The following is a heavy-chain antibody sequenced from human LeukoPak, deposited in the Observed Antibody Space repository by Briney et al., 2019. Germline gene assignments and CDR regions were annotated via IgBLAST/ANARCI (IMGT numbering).Heavy chain of an antibody. J-gene: IGHJ6*03. CDR2: INPSDGAT. CDR3: AREQSGGLSGSLGVLFASYYTYYYMDV. Sequence: ASVKVSCKASGYTFNMYYLHWVRRAPGQGLEWMGMINPSDGATTYAQRFQGRVTMTRDMSTTTVYMDLRSLRSEDTAVYFCAREQSGGLSGSLGVLFASYYTYYYMDVWGGGTTVTVSS. D-gene: IGHD3-16*01. V-gene: IGHV1-46*02. CDR1: GYTFNMYY.